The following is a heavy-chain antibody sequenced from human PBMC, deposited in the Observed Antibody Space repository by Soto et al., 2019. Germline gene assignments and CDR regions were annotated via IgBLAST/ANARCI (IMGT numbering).Heavy chain of an antibody. CDR3: AHFWSGSKSYGMDV. CDR2: IIPIFGTA. Sequence: QVQLVQSGAEVKKPGSSVKVSCKASGGTFSSYAISWVRQAPGQGLEWMGGIIPIFGTANYAQKFQGRVTIVADESTSTAYMELSSLISEDTAVYYCAHFWSGSKSYGMDVWGQGTTVTVSS. CDR1: GGTFSSYA. D-gene: IGHD3-3*01. V-gene: IGHV1-69*12. J-gene: IGHJ6*02.